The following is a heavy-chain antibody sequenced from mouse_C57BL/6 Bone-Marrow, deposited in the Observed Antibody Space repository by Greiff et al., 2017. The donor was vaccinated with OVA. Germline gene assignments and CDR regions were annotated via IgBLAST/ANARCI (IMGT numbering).Heavy chain of an antibody. V-gene: IGHV1-82*01. CDR2: IYPGDGDT. J-gene: IGHJ2*01. Sequence: QVQLQQSGPELVKPGASVKISCKASGYAFSSSWMNWVKQRPGKGLEWIGRIYPGDGDTNYTGKLKGKATLTADKSSSKAYMQLSSLTSEDSAVYFCARSYSNYGFDYWGQGTTPTGSS. D-gene: IGHD2-5*01. CDR3: ARSYSNYGFDY. CDR1: GYAFSSSW.